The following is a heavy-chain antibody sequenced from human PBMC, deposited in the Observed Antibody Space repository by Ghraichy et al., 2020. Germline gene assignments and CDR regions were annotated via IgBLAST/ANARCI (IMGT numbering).Heavy chain of an antibody. CDR2: INHSGST. CDR1: GGSFSGYY. D-gene: IGHD3-3*01. CDR3: ARGIRITIFGVVTLLKYNWFDP. V-gene: IGHV4-34*01. J-gene: IGHJ5*02. Sequence: SETLSLTCAVYGGSFSGYYWSWIRQPPGKGLEWIGEINHSGSTNYNPSLKSRVTISVDTSKNQFSLKLSSVTAADTAVYYCARGIRITIFGVVTLLKYNWFDPWGQGTLVTVSS.